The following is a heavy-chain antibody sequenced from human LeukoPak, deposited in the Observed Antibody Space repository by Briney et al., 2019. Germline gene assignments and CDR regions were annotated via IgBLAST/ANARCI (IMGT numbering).Heavy chain of an antibody. J-gene: IGHJ5*02. CDR3: ATTRYCSSNSCYRWFDP. Sequence: GASVKVSCKASGGTFSSYAISWVRQAPGQGLEWMGGIIPIFGTANYAQKFQGRVTITTDESTSTAYMELSSLRSEDTAVYYCATTRYCSSNSCYRWFDPWGQGTLVTVSS. CDR2: IIPIFGTA. CDR1: GGTFSSYA. D-gene: IGHD2-2*01. V-gene: IGHV1-69*05.